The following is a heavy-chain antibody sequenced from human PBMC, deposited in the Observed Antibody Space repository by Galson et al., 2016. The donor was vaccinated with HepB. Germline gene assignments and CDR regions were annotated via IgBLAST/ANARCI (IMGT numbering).Heavy chain of an antibody. CDR1: GGTFSSYG. V-gene: IGHV1-69*10. D-gene: IGHD4/OR15-4a*01. CDR2: IIPMLGIT. Sequence: SVKVSCKASGGTFSSYGISWVRQAPGQGLEWMGGIIPMLGITNYAQKFQGRVTISADKSTSTANMVLSSLRSEDTAVYYCARAHYGDRSLYYALDGWGQGTTVTVSS. J-gene: IGHJ6*02. CDR3: ARAHYGDRSLYYALDG.